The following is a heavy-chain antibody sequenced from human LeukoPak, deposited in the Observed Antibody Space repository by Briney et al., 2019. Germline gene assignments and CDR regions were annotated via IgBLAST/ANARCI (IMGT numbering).Heavy chain of an antibody. V-gene: IGHV4-4*07. Sequence: PSETLSLTCTASGGSISSYYWSWIRQPAGKGLEWIGRIYTSGSTNYNPSLKSRVTMSVDTSKNQFSLKLSSVTAADTAVYYCARETMVRGVIGVYFDYWGQGTLVTVSS. D-gene: IGHD3-10*01. CDR1: GGSISSYY. CDR3: ARETMVRGVIGVYFDY. J-gene: IGHJ4*02. CDR2: IYTSGST.